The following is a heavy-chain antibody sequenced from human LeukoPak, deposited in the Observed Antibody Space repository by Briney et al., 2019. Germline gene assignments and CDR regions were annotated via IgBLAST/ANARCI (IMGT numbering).Heavy chain of an antibody. Sequence: PGGSLRLSCAASGFTFSSYSMNWVRQAPGKGLEWVSSISSSSYIYYADSVKGRFTISRDNAKNSLYLQMNSLRAEDTAVYYCARDRYGSSANWFDPWGQGTLVTVSS. V-gene: IGHV3-21*01. D-gene: IGHD6-13*01. CDR3: ARDRYGSSANWFDP. CDR2: ISSSSYI. J-gene: IGHJ5*02. CDR1: GFTFSSYS.